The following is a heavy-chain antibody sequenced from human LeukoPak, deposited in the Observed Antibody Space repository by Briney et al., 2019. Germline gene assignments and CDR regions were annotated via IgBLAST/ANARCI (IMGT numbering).Heavy chain of an antibody. CDR2: IYSGGST. CDR3: ASKNRLTGTTGY. Sequence: GGSLRLSCAASGFTVSSNYMSWVRQAPGKGLEWVSVIYSGGSTYYADSVKGRFTISRDNSKNTLYLQMNSLRAEDTAVYYCASKNRLTGTTGYWGQGTLVTVSS. CDR1: GFTVSSNY. D-gene: IGHD1-20*01. J-gene: IGHJ4*02. V-gene: IGHV3-66*01.